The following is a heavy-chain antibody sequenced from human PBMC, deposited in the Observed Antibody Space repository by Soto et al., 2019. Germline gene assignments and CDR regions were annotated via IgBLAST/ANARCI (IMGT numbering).Heavy chain of an antibody. J-gene: IGHJ6*02. CDR2: IKQDESEK. Sequence: PGGSLRLSCVTYGLTFTDYWMSWVRQAPGKGLEWVANIKQDESEKNYLDSVKGRFTISRDNAKNSLYLQMNSLRAEDTAVYYCARGYSSSFRVYGMDVWGQGTTVTVSS. CDR1: GLTFTDYW. D-gene: IGHD6-6*01. V-gene: IGHV3-7*01. CDR3: ARGYSSSFRVYGMDV.